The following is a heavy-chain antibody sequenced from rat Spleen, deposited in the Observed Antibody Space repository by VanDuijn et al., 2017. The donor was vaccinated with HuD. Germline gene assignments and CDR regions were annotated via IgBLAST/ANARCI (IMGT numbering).Heavy chain of an antibody. V-gene: IGHV5-31*01. CDR2: ITNTGGST. Sequence: EVQLVESGGGLVQPGRSLKLSCVVSGFTFNNYLMTWIRQAPGKGLEWVASITNTGGSTYYPDSVKGRFTISRDNAKSALYLQMNSPRSEDTATYYCARRGYSLAYFDYWGQGVMVTVSS. CDR1: GFTFNNYL. J-gene: IGHJ2*01. D-gene: IGHD1-1*01. CDR3: ARRGYSLAYFDY.